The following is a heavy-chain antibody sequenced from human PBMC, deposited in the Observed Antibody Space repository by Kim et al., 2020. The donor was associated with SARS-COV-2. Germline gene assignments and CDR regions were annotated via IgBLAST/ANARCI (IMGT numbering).Heavy chain of an antibody. CDR1: GDSIRYYY. Sequence: SDTLSLTCGVSGDSIRYYYWSWIRQPPGKGLEWIGYIYYTGNTNYNPSLKSRVTISVDTSKNQFSLKLNSVTAADTAVYYCASLDAGHGMVVCGHGATVT. D-gene: IGHD1-1*01. CDR2: IYYTGNT. J-gene: IGHJ6*02. CDR3: ASLDAGHGMVV. V-gene: IGHV4-59*01.